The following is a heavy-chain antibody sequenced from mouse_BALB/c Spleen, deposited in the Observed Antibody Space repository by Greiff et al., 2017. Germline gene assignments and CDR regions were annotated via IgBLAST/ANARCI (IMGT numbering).Heavy chain of an antibody. D-gene: IGHD1-1*01. J-gene: IGHJ2*01. CDR1: GFNIKDYY. CDR3: NAWDYYGSSYPLFDY. V-gene: IGHV14-4*02. CDR2: IDPENGDT. Sequence: EVQLQQSGAELVRSGASVKLSCTASGFNIKDYYMHWVKQRPEQGLEWIGWIDPENGDTEYAPKFQGKATMTADTSSNTAYLQLSSLTSEDTAVYYCNAWDYYGSSYPLFDYWGQGTTLTVSS.